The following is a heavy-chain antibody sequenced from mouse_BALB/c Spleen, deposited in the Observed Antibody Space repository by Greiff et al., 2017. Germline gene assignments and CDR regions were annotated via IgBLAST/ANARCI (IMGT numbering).Heavy chain of an antibody. Sequence: EVKLQESGGDLVKPGGSLKLSCAASGFTFSSYGMSWVRQTPDKRLEWVATISSGGSYTYYPDSVKGRFTISRDNAKNTLYLQMSSLKSEDTAMYYCARHGITITTVVATDYWGQGTTLTVSS. CDR2: ISSGGSYT. J-gene: IGHJ2*01. D-gene: IGHD1-1*01. CDR3: ARHGITITTVVATDY. V-gene: IGHV5-6*01. CDR1: GFTFSSYG.